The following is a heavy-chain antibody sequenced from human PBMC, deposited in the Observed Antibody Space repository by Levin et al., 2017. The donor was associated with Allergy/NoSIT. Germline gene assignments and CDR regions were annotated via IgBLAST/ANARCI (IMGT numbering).Heavy chain of an antibody. Sequence: ASVKVSCKASGYTFTSYDINWVRQATGQGLEWMGWMNPNSGNTGYAQKFQGRVTMTRNTSISTAYMELSSLRSEDTAVYYCARGEPAAKGFYGWLEPWGQGTLVTVSS. CDR1: GYTFTSYD. J-gene: IGHJ5*02. CDR3: ARGEPAAKGFYGWLEP. V-gene: IGHV1-8*01. D-gene: IGHD2-2*01. CDR2: MNPNSGNT.